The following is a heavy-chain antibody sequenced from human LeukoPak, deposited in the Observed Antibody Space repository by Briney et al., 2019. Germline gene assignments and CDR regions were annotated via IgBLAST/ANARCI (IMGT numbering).Heavy chain of an antibody. Sequence: GRSLRLSCAASGFTFSSYAMHWVRQAPGKGLEWVAVISYDGSNKYYADSVKGRFTISRDNSKNTLYLQMNSLRAEDTAVYYCALSGDDYGDSLFDWGQGTLVTVSS. CDR2: ISYDGSNK. D-gene: IGHD4-17*01. V-gene: IGHV3-30-3*01. J-gene: IGHJ4*02. CDR1: GFTFSSYA. CDR3: ALSGDDYGDSLFD.